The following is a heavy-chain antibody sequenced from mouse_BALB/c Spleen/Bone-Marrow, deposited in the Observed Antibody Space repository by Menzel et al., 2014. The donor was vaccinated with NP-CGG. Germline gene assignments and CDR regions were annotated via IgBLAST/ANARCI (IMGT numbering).Heavy chain of an antibody. V-gene: IGHV5-12-2*01. CDR2: ISNGGGST. Sequence: EVQLVESGGGLVQPGGSLKLSCTASGFTFSSYSMSWVRQTPEKRLEWVAYISNGGGSTYYPDAVKGRFTISRDNAKNSFYLKRSSRKFEETAMYYCTGLGEVRRFYYALDYWGQGTPVTVSS. J-gene: IGHJ4*01. CDR3: TGLGEVRRFYYALDY. D-gene: IGHD2-14*01. CDR1: GFTFSSYS.